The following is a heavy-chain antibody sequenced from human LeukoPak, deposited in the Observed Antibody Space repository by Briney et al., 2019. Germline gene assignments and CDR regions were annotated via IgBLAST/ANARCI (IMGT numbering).Heavy chain of an antibody. CDR2: INAGNGNT. Sequence: ASVKVSCKASGYTFTSYAMHWVRQAPGQRLEWMGWINAGNGNTKYSQKFQGGVTITRDTSASTAYMELSSLRSEDTAVYYCARSRGHQLLYYYYGMDVWGQGTTVTVSS. V-gene: IGHV1-3*01. J-gene: IGHJ6*02. CDR1: GYTFTSYA. D-gene: IGHD2-2*01. CDR3: ARSRGHQLLYYYYGMDV.